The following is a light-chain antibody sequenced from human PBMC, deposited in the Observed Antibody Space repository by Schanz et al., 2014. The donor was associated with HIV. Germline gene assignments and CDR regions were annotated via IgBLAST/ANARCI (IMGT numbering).Light chain of an antibody. CDR1: SSNFGAGSD. Sequence: QSVLTQPPSVSGAPGQTVTISCTGSSSNFGAGSDVHWYHHLPGSAPKLLISGNNNRPSGVPDRFSGSKSGTSASLAITGLQAEDEADYFCQSYDRSLSVVVFGGGTKLTVL. CDR2: GNN. V-gene: IGLV1-40*01. CDR3: QSYDRSLSVVV. J-gene: IGLJ2*01.